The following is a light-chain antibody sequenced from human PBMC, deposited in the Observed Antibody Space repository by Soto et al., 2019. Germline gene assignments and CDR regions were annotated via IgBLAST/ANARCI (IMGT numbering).Light chain of an antibody. J-gene: IGKJ1*01. CDR3: MQNVQTPPT. CDR1: QSLLHSNGYNY. Sequence: DIVMTQSPLSLPVTPGEPASISCRSSQSLLHSNGYNYLDWYLQKPGQSPQLLIYLGSNRVSGVPDRFSGSGSGTDFTLKISRVEAEDVGVYYCMQNVQTPPTFGQGTKVEIQ. CDR2: LGS. V-gene: IGKV2-28*01.